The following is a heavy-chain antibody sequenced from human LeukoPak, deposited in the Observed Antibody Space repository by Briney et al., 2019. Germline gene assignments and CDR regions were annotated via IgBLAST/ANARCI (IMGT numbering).Heavy chain of an antibody. Sequence: GGSLRLSCAASGFTFSSYAMNWVRQAPGKGLEWVSAISGSGGSTYYADSVKGRFSISRDNSKNTVYLQMNSLRAEDTAVYYCARELREHGVFDIWGQGTMVTVSS. J-gene: IGHJ3*02. D-gene: IGHD1-26*01. CDR1: GFTFSSYA. CDR3: ARELREHGVFDI. CDR2: ISGSGGST. V-gene: IGHV3-23*01.